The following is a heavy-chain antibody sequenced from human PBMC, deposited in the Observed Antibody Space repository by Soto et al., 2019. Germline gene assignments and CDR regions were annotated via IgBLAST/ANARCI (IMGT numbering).Heavy chain of an antibody. CDR2: IIPVFGTV. CDR3: ERGNHRWLQLWYFDL. D-gene: IGHD5-12*01. J-gene: IGHJ2*01. Sequence: QVQLVQSGAEVKKPGSSVKVPCKASGGTFSNYPISWVRQAPGQGLEWMGGIIPVFGTVNYAQKFQGRVTITADESTSTVDMELSSLRSEDTAVYYCERGNHRWLQLWYFDLWGRGTLVTVSS. CDR1: GGTFSNYP. V-gene: IGHV1-69*12.